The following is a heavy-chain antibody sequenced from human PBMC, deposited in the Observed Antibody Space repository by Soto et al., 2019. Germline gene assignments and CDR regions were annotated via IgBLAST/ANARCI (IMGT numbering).Heavy chain of an antibody. Sequence: GGSLRLSCAAAGFTFRSYAMNWVRQAPGKGLEWVSRITGSGVTTYYANSVKGRFTISRDNSNNTLSLQMNSLRAEDTAVYYCAKDLLHTYSYDSSGFFDYWGQGTLVTVSS. V-gene: IGHV3-23*01. CDR1: GFTFRSYA. J-gene: IGHJ4*02. CDR3: AKDLLHTYSYDSSGFFDY. CDR2: ITGSGVTT. D-gene: IGHD3-22*01.